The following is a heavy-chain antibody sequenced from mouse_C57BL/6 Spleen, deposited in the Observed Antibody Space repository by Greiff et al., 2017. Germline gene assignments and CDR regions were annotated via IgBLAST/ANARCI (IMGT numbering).Heavy chain of an antibody. CDR1: GYSITSGYY. CDR2: ISYDGSN. Sequence: EVQLVESGPGLVKPSQSLSLTCSVTGYSITSGYYWNWIRQFPGNKLEWMGYISYDGSNNYNPSLKNRNSITRDTSKNQFFLKLNSVTTEDTATYYCARDYYGSSPWFAYWGQGTLVTVSA. J-gene: IGHJ3*01. D-gene: IGHD1-1*01. CDR3: ARDYYGSSPWFAY. V-gene: IGHV3-6*01.